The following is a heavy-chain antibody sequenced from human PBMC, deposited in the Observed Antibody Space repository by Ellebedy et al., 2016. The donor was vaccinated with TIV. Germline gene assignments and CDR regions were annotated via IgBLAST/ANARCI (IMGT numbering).Heavy chain of an antibody. Sequence: PGGSLRLSCAASGFTVISNYMTRVRQAPGKGLEWVCVIYNGGITYYADSVRGRFTISRDNSKNTLYLQMNSLSAEDTAVYFCARGHPSVGWDYWGQGTLVTVSS. CDR2: IYNGGIT. V-gene: IGHV3-53*01. J-gene: IGHJ4*02. D-gene: IGHD2-15*01. CDR1: GFTVISNY. CDR3: ARGHPSVGWDY.